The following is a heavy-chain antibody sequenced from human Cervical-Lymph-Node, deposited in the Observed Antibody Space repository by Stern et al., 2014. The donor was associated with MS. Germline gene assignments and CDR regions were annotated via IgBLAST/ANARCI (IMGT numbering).Heavy chain of an antibody. CDR1: GWTFPYRH. V-gene: IGHV1-45*02. J-gene: IGHJ6*02. D-gene: IGHD4-17*01. CDR2: ITPYNGNS. CDR3: ARSALYGDSGQYMMDV. Sequence: VHLVESGAEVKKTGSSVKLACKASGWTFPYRHLHWVRQAPGQAPEWMGRITPYNGNSKYAQKFQGRFTISREPSLTTTYMELSRLRSDDTAIYFCARSALYGDSGQYMMDVWGQGTTVTVSS.